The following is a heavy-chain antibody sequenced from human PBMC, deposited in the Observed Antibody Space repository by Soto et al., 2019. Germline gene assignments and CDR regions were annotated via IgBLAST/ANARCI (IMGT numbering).Heavy chain of an antibody. CDR3: AMDRGHTYDY. D-gene: IGHD2-2*03. CDR2: IIPIFGTT. CDR1: GVTFSSFA. Sequence: QVQLVQSGAEVKKPGSSVKVSCKASGVTFSSFAISWVRQAPGQGLEWMGGIIPIFGTTNYAQTFQGRVTISADESRSTAYLEVTTLRSEDTAVYYCAMDRGHTYDYWGHGTLVTVSS. V-gene: IGHV1-69*01. J-gene: IGHJ4*01.